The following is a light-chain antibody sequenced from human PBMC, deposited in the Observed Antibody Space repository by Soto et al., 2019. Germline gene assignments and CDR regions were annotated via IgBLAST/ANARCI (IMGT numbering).Light chain of an antibody. CDR1: QSVSTN. V-gene: IGKV3-15*01. CDR3: HQRKSWPRT. Sequence: EIVMTQSPATLSVSPGERATLSCRASQSVSTNLAWYHQKPGQAPSLFTYGASTRATGIPARSSGGGSGPDFTLTTSRLEPEDFAVYYCHQRKSWPRTFGQGTQVDIK. CDR2: GAS. J-gene: IGKJ1*01.